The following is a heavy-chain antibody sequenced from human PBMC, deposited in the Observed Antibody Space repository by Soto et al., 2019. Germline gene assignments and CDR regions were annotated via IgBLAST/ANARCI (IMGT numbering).Heavy chain of an antibody. J-gene: IGHJ4*02. V-gene: IGHV4-59*01. CDR3: ARGRDGYLDY. CDR2: IYYSGST. Sequence: KTSETLSLTCTVSGGSISSYYWSWIRQPPGKGLEWIGYIYYSGSTNYNPSLKSRVTISADTSKNQFSLKLSSVTAADTAVYYCARGRDGYLDYWGQGTLVTVSS. D-gene: IGHD6-13*01. CDR1: GGSISSYY.